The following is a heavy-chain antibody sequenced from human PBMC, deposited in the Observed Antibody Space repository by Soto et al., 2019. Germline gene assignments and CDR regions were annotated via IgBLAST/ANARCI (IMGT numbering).Heavy chain of an antibody. V-gene: IGHV3-23*01. CDR1: GFTLRSYA. CDR2: ISGSGGTT. D-gene: IGHD3-3*01. CDR3: AKRSVDFWSGYGTYYIYS. Sequence: GGSLRLSCAASGFTLRSYAMSWVRQAPGKGLEWVSAISGSGGTTYYADSVKGRFTISRDNSKNTLYLQMNSLRAEDTAVYYCAKRSVDFWSGYGTYYIYSCGQGALVTVSS. J-gene: IGHJ4*01.